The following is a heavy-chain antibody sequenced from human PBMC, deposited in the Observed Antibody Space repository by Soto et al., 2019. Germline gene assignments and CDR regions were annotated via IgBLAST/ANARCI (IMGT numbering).Heavy chain of an antibody. J-gene: IGHJ3*01. CDR2: VHPSRGTA. D-gene: IGHD1-7*01. V-gene: IGHV1-46*01. Sequence: QAQLLQSGAEMKKPGASVKVSCKASGYTFINYFIHWVRQAPGQGLEWIGIVHPSRGTADYAQKFQGRVTLTTDRSTRTVYMDLIRLRSEDTAVYYCARPLIGNTVDLWGQGTTVIVSS. CDR3: ARPLIGNTVDL. CDR1: GYTFINYF.